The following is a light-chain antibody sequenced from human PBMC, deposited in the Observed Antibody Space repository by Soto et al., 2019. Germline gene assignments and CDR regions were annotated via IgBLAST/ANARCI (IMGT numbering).Light chain of an antibody. Sequence: EVVMTQSPATLSVSPGERATLSCRASQSVSTKLAWYQHKPGQAPRLLIYGASTRATGIPARFSASGSGTEFTLTISSLQSEDFAVYYCHQYNNWPRTFGPGTKMEIK. CDR3: HQYNNWPRT. CDR2: GAS. J-gene: IGKJ3*01. CDR1: QSVSTK. V-gene: IGKV3-15*01.